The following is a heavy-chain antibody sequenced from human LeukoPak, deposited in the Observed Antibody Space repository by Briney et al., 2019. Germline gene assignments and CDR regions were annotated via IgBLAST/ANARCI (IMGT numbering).Heavy chain of an antibody. J-gene: IGHJ6*02. CDR1: GVTFSSYG. D-gene: IGHD5-18*01. V-gene: IGHV3-33*01. CDR2: IRYDGSNK. CDR3: ARDHPAMVLYYGMDV. Sequence: GGSLRLSCAASGVTFSSYGMHGVRQAPGKGLEWVAVIRYDGSNKYYADSVKGRFTISRDNSKNTLYLQMNSLRAEDTAVYYCARDHPAMVLYYGMDVWGQGTTVTVSS.